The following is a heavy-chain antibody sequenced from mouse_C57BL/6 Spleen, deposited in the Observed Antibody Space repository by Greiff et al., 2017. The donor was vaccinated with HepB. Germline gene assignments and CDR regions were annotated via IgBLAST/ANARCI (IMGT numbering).Heavy chain of an antibody. J-gene: IGHJ3*01. CDR1: GYTFTDYN. CDR2: INPNNGGT. V-gene: IGHV1-18*01. D-gene: IGHD3-2*02. Sequence: EVHLQQSGPELVKPGASVKIPCKASGYTFTDYNMDWVKQSHGKSLEWIGDINPNNGGTIYNQKFKGKATWTVDKSSSTAYMELRSLTSEDTAVYYCARPAQATAWFAYWGQGTLVTVSA. CDR3: ARPAQATAWFAY.